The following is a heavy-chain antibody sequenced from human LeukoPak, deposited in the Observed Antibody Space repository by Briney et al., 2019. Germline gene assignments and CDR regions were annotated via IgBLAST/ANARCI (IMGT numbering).Heavy chain of an antibody. D-gene: IGHD2-15*01. CDR1: GFTFSSYW. V-gene: IGHV3-74*01. CDR3: ARDCQWGGYDSGGYYYYYYYMDV. J-gene: IGHJ6*03. CDR2: INTDGSST. Sequence: GGSLRLSCAASGFTFSSYWMHWVRQAPGKGLVWVSRINTDGSSTSYADSVKGRFTISRDNAKNSLYLQMNSLRAEDTAVYYCARDCQWGGYDSGGYYYYYYYMDVWGKGTTDTVSS.